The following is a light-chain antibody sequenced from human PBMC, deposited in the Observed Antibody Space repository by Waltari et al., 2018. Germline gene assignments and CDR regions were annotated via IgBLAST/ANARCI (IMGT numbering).Light chain of an antibody. V-gene: IGKV3-11*01. J-gene: IGKJ1*01. CDR3: QQRCNWPPVT. Sequence: EIVLTQSPATLSLSPGERATLSCRASQSVSSYLAWYQQKPGQAPRLLIYDASNRATGIPARFSGSGSGTDFTLTISSLEPEDFAVYYCQQRCNWPPVTFGQGTKVEIK. CDR1: QSVSSY. CDR2: DAS.